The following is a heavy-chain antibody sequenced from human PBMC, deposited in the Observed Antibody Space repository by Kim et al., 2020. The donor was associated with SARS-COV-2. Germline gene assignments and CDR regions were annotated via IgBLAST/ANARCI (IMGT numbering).Heavy chain of an antibody. CDR2: IDTNTGTP. V-gene: IGHV7-4-1*02. J-gene: IGHJ5*02. D-gene: IGHD2-2*02. Sequence: ASVKVSCKAFGYTFNKYGLNWVRQAPGQGLEYMGWIDTNTGTPAHAQGFRGRFVFSFDTSVSTAYLQISSLKAEDTAVYFCARDDGLPGAIKTNWLDPWGQGTLVTVSS. CDR1: GYTFNKYG. CDR3: ARDDGLPGAIKTNWLDP.